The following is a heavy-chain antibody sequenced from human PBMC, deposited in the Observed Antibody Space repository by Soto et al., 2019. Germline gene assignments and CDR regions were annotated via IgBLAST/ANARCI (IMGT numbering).Heavy chain of an antibody. CDR1: GYTFTNYD. D-gene: IGHD2-15*01. J-gene: IGHJ5*02. Sequence: QVQLVQSVAEVKKPGASVKVSCKASGYTFTNYDINWVRQDTGHGPEYLGGINPNSGKIGYVQKFQGRVTMTSNTDISTRYMEMSSLRVADPAVYYCAKRIPGYRGGAPCYSGVFDHWGQGTLVHVSS. CDR2: INPNSGKI. CDR3: AKRIPGYRGGAPCYSGVFDH. V-gene: IGHV1-8*01.